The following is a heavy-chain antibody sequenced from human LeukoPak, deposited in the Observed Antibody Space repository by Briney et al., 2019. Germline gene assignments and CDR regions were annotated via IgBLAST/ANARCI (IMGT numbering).Heavy chain of an antibody. CDR2: IYPGDSDT. J-gene: IGHJ4*02. D-gene: IGHD5-24*01. CDR3: ARHDVEMATPDY. CDR1: GYSFTSYW. Sequence: GESLQISCKGSGYSFTSYWIGWVRRMPGKGVEWMEIIYPGDSDTRYSPSFQGQVTISADKPISTAYLQWSSLKASDTAMYYCARHDVEMATPDYWGQGTLVTVPS. V-gene: IGHV5-51*01.